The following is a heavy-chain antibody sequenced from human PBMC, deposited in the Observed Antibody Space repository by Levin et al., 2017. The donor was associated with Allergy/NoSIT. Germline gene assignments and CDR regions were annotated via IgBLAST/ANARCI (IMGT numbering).Heavy chain of an antibody. CDR3: ARDPKGSSSSGWYYFDY. J-gene: IGHJ4*02. CDR2: INPNSGGT. CDR1: GYTFTGYY. Sequence: PGGSLRLSCKASGYTFTGYYMHWVRQAPGQGLEWMGWINPNSGGTNYAQKFQGRVTMTRDTSISTAYMELSRLRSDDTAVYYCARDPKGSSSSGWYYFDYWGQGTLVTVSS. D-gene: IGHD6-19*01. V-gene: IGHV1-2*02.